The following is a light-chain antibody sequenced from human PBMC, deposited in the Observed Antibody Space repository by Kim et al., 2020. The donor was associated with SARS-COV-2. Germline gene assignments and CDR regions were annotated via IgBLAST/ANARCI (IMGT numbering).Light chain of an antibody. Sequence: GQSLTSSCTGTSSNIGSYNYVSWHQQHPGKAPKLRIYDVKKRPSGISGRFSGSKSGSTASLTISGLQAEDEADYYCSSFTTRSTLVFGGGTQLTVL. CDR3: SSFTTRSTLV. V-gene: IGLV2-14*03. CDR2: DVK. CDR1: SSNIGSYNY. J-gene: IGLJ3*02.